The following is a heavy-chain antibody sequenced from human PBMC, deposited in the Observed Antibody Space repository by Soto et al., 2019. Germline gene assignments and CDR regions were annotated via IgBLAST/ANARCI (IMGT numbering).Heavy chain of an antibody. Sequence: GGSLRLSCAASGFTFDDYAMHWVRQAPGKGLEWVSGISWNSGSIGYADSVKGRFTISRDNAKNSLYLQMNSLRGEDTALYYCDKDLEYRSSSFSCCFDYWGQGTLVTVSS. CDR3: DKDLEYRSSSFSCCFDY. CDR1: GFTFDDYA. J-gene: IGHJ4*02. CDR2: ISWNSGSI. V-gene: IGHV3-9*01. D-gene: IGHD6-6*01.